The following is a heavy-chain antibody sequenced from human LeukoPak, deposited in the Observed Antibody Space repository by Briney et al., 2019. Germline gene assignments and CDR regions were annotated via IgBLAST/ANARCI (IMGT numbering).Heavy chain of an antibody. D-gene: IGHD2-2*01. V-gene: IGHV3-23*01. CDR2: ISGSGGST. J-gene: IGHJ4*02. CDR1: GFTFSSYA. CDR3: AEDPRSTSCYPDY. Sequence: GGSLRLSCAASGFTFSSYAMSWVRQAPGKGLEWVSAISGSGGSTYYADSVKGRFTISRDNSKNTLYLQMNSLRAEDTAVYYCAEDPRSTSCYPDYWGQGTLVTVSS.